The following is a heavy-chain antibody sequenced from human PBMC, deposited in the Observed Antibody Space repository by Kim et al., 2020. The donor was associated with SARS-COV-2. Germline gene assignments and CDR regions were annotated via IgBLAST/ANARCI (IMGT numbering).Heavy chain of an antibody. CDR2: KKGDGSEE. CDR1: GFSLRSNS. CDR3: AAIETVQVPGGI. D-gene: IGHD2-2*01. V-gene: IGHV3-7*01. J-gene: IGHJ6*01. Sequence: GGSLRLSCAASGFSLRSNSMSWVRQAPGKGLEWVAMKKGDGSEEENVDSVKGRNTISRDKAETSQYLQMSSQSIEDTDIDDCAAIETVQVPGGIWG.